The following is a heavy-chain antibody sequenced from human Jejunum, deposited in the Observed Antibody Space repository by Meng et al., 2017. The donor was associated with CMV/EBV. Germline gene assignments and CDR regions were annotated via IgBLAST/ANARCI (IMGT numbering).Heavy chain of an antibody. CDR1: GFTFGDYA. J-gene: IGHJ5*02. D-gene: IGHD6-19*01. Sequence: GFTFGDYAMSWVRQAPGKGLEWVGFIRSKAYGGTTEYAASVKGRFTISRDDSKSIAYLQMNSLKTEDTAVYYCTRYRSGWSLADPWGQGTRVTVSS. CDR3: TRYRSGWSLADP. CDR2: IRSKAYGGTT. V-gene: IGHV3-49*04.